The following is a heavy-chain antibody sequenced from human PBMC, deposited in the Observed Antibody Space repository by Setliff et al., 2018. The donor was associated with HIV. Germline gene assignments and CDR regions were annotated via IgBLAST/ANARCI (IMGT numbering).Heavy chain of an antibody. Sequence: SETLSLTCTVSGGSIRDTNYYWTWIRQYPGKGLEWIGYIYHSGSTYYNPSLKSRVTVSLDTSKNQFSLNLRSVTAADTAFDYCTRDVSVRGGYYFDYWGQGTLVTVSS. CDR2: IYHSGST. J-gene: IGHJ4*02. D-gene: IGHD3-10*01. CDR3: TRDVSVRGGYYFDY. V-gene: IGHV4-31*03. CDR1: GGSIRDTNYY.